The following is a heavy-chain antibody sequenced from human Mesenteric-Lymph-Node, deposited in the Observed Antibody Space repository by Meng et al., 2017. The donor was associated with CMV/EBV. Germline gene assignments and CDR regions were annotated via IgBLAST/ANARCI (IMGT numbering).Heavy chain of an antibody. Sequence: SETLSLTCTVSGGSVSSGSYYWSWIRQPPGKGLEWIGYIYYSGSTNYNPSLKSRVTISVDTSKNQFSLKLSSVTAADTAVYYCASGVGWDAFDIWGQGTMVTVSS. D-gene: IGHD2-8*01. CDR3: ASGVGWDAFDI. CDR2: IYYSGST. CDR1: GGSVSSGSYY. V-gene: IGHV4-61*01. J-gene: IGHJ3*02.